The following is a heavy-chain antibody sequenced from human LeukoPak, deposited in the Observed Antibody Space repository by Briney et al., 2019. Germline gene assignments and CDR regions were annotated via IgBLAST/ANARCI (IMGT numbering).Heavy chain of an antibody. CDR2: ISRDGATT. V-gene: IGHV3-23*01. CDR3: AKATGPNSFRYIDS. J-gene: IGHJ4*02. Sequence: PGGSLRLSCGASGFTFTIYAMNWVRQAPGKGLEGVSAISRDGATTYYTDSVKGRFTISRDNSKNTLYLQMNSLRAEDTAVYYCAKATGPNSFRYIDSWGQGTLVTVSS. CDR1: GFTFTIYA. D-gene: IGHD2-21*01.